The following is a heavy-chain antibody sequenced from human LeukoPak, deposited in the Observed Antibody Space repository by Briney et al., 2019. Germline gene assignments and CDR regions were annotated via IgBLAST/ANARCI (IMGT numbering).Heavy chain of an antibody. Sequence: GGSLRLSCAASGFTFSSYGMHWVRQAPGKGLEWVAVISYDGSNKYYADPVKGRFTISRDNSKNTLYLQMNSLRAEDTAVYYCAKEDGTSYYYFDYWGQGTLVTVSS. J-gene: IGHJ4*02. D-gene: IGHD2-2*01. V-gene: IGHV3-30*18. CDR3: AKEDGTSYYYFDY. CDR1: GFTFSSYG. CDR2: ISYDGSNK.